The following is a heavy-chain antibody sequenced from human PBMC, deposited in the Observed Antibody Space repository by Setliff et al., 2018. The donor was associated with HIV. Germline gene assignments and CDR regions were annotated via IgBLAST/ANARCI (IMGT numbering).Heavy chain of an antibody. D-gene: IGHD3-10*01. Sequence: GGSLRLSCAASGFTFSKYWMSWVRQAPGKGLEWVASVNPDGSEASSVGSMKGRFTVSRDNAKNSLSLQMNGLRVEDTGVYYCADPPSGYWGQGTLVTVSS. CDR2: VNPDGSEA. CDR3: ADPPSGY. CDR1: GFTFSKYW. V-gene: IGHV3-7*01. J-gene: IGHJ4*02.